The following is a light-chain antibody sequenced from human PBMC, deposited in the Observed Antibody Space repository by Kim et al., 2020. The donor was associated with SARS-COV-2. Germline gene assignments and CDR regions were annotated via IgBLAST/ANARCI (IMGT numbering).Light chain of an antibody. Sequence: QLVLTQSPSASASLGASVKLTCTLSSGHSTYTIAWHQQQPEKGHRYLMKVNSDGSHSKGDVIPDRFSGSSSGAERYLTISSLQSDDEADYCCQTWGTGFRMFGGGTKLTVL. CDR1: SGHSTYT. CDR2: VNSDGSH. CDR3: QTWGTGFRM. J-gene: IGLJ3*02. V-gene: IGLV4-69*01.